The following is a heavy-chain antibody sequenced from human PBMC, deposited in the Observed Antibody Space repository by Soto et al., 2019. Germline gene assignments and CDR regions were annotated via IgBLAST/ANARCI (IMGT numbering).Heavy chain of an antibody. Sequence: PVKVSCKASGYTFTRYGISWVRQAPGQGLEWMGWISAYNGNTNYAQKLQGRVTMTTDTSTSTAYMELRSLRSDDTAVYYCAKDPPTTGTTFDYWGRGTLVTVSS. D-gene: IGHD1-1*01. CDR2: ISAYNGNT. CDR1: GYTFTRYG. CDR3: AKDPPTTGTTFDY. J-gene: IGHJ4*02. V-gene: IGHV1-18*04.